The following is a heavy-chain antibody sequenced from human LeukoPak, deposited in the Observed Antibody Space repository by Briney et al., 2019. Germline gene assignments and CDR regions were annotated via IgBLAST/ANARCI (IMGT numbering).Heavy chain of an antibody. D-gene: IGHD4-17*01. CDR1: GFTFSSYA. J-gene: IGHJ4*02. CDR2: ISYDGSNK. CDR3: ARRTTVTTTGDY. V-gene: IGHV3-30-3*01. Sequence: AGTLTLSCAASGFTFSSYAMHWVRQAPGQGLEWVAVISYDGSNKYYEDSVKGRFTISRDNSKNTLYLQMNSLRAEDTAVYYCARRTTVTTTGDYWGRGTLVTVSS.